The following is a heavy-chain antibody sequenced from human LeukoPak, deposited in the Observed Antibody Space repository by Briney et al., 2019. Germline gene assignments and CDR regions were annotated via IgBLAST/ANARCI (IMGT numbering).Heavy chain of an antibody. CDR1: GYTFTSYY. D-gene: IGHD3-22*01. V-gene: IGHV1-46*01. J-gene: IGHJ3*02. Sequence: GASVKVSCKASGYTFTSYYMHWVRQAPGQGLEWMGIINPSGGSTNYAQKFQGRVTITADKSTSTAYMELSSLRSEDTAVYYCASGYYYDSSGYPRDAFDIWGQGTMVTVSS. CDR3: ASGYYYDSSGYPRDAFDI. CDR2: INPSGGST.